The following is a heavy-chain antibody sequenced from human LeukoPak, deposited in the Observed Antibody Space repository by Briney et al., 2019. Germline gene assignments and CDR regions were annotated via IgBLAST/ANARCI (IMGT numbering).Heavy chain of an antibody. D-gene: IGHD4-11*01. CDR2: INPSGGCT. CDR3: ARDGQFTTVTPYYFDY. Sequence: ASVTVSCKASGYTFTSYYMHWVRQAPGQGLEWMGIINPSGGCTSYAQKFQGRVTMTRDTSTSTVYMELSSLRSEDTAVYYCARDGQFTTVTPYYFDYWGQGTLVTVSS. V-gene: IGHV1-46*01. CDR1: GYTFTSYY. J-gene: IGHJ4*02.